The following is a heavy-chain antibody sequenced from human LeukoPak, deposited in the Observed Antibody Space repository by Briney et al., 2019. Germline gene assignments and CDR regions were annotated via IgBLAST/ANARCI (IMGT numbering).Heavy chain of an antibody. J-gene: IGHJ3*01. CDR3: VRDLDWGAFDV. D-gene: IGHD3/OR15-3a*01. CDR1: GFHFSAHG. CDR2: ISPSGDIT. V-gene: IGHV3-23*01. Sequence: GGTLGLSCAASGFHFSAHGMNWIRQAPGKGLEWVSGISPSGDITYYADSVMGRFTISRDNRKSTVSLQMNSLRAEDTALYYCVRDLDWGAFDVWGQGRMVTVSS.